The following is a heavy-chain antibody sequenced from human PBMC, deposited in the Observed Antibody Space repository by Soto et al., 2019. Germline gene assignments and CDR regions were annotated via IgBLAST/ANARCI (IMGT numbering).Heavy chain of an antibody. V-gene: IGHV3-30*18. CDR2: ISYDGSNK. Sequence: GGSLRLSCAASGFTFSSYGMHLVRQAPGKGLEWVAVISYDGSNKYYADSVKGRFTISRDNSKNTLYLQMNSLRAEDTAVYYCAKEMTTVTAGDDYWGQGTLVTVSS. J-gene: IGHJ4*02. CDR1: GFTFSSYG. D-gene: IGHD4-17*01. CDR3: AKEMTTVTAGDDY.